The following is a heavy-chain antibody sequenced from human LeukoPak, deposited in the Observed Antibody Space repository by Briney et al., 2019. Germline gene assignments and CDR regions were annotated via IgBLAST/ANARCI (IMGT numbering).Heavy chain of an antibody. CDR3: ARGQGRRRFLEWLSDWFDP. CDR1: GGSFSGYY. Sequence: SETLSLTCAVYGGSFSGYYWSWTRQPPGKGLEWIGEINHSGSTNYNPSLKSRVTISVDTSKNQFSLKLSSVTPADTAVYYCARGQGRRRFLEWLSDWFDPWGQGTLVTVSS. CDR2: INHSGST. D-gene: IGHD3-3*01. J-gene: IGHJ5*02. V-gene: IGHV4-34*01.